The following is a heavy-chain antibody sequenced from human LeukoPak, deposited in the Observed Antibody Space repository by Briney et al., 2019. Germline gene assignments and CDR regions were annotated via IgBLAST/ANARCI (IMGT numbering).Heavy chain of an antibody. J-gene: IGHJ3*02. V-gene: IGHV4-39*07. Sequence: PSETLSLTCTVSGGSISSSSYYWGWIRQPPGKGLEWIVSIYYSGSTYYNPSLKSRDTISVDTSKNQSSLKLSSVTAADTAVYYCARARYSSSWYYAFDIWGQGTMVTVSS. D-gene: IGHD6-13*01. CDR3: ARARYSSSWYYAFDI. CDR2: IYYSGST. CDR1: GGSISSSSYY.